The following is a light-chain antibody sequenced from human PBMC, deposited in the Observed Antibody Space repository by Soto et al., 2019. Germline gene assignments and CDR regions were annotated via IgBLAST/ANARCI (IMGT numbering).Light chain of an antibody. V-gene: IGKV3-11*01. CDR3: QHRSNWPPLT. CDR1: QSVSIY. J-gene: IGKJ5*01. CDR2: DSS. Sequence: EIVLTQSPATLSLSPGESATLSCRASQSVSIYLAWYQQKPGQAPRLLSYDSSNRATGIPARFSARGSGTDFTLIISSLEPDETAAYYCQHRSNWPPLTFGQGTRREIK.